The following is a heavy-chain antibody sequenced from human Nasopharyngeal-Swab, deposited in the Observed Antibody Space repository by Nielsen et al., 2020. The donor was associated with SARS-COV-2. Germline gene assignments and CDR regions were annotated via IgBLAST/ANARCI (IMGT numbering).Heavy chain of an antibody. V-gene: IGHV3-23*01. CDR1: GFTFSSYA. CDR3: AKGYSGYPRNNWFDP. Sequence: GGSLRLSCAAFGFTFSSYAMSWVRQAPGKGLEWVSAISGSGGSTYYADSVKGRFTISRDNSKNTLYLQMNSLRAEDTAVYYCAKGYSGYPRNNWFDPWGQGTLVTVSS. CDR2: ISGSGGST. J-gene: IGHJ5*02. D-gene: IGHD5-12*01.